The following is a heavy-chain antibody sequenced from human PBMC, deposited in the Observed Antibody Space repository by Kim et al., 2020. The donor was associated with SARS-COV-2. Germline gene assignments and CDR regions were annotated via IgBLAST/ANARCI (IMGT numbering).Heavy chain of an antibody. J-gene: IGHJ4*02. CDR3: ARRTSSGWGVV. CDR1: GGSISSSSYY. D-gene: IGHD6-19*01. CDR2: IYYSGST. V-gene: IGHV4-39*01. Sequence: SETLSLTCTVSGGSISSSSYYWGWIRQPPGKGLEWIGSIYYSGSTYYNPSLKSRVTISVDTSKNQFSLKLSSVTAADTAVYYCARRTSSGWGVVWGQGTLVTVSS.